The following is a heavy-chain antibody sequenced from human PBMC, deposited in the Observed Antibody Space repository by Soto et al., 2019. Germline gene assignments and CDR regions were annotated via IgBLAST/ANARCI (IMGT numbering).Heavy chain of an antibody. Sequence: SGPTLVNPTQTLTLTCTFSGFSLSTSGVGVGWIRQPPGKALEWLALIYWNDDKRYSPSLKSRLTITKDTSKNQVVLTMTNMDPVDTATYYCAHSHLETYYYDSSGYYSRFDPWGQGTLVTVSS. V-gene: IGHV2-5*01. CDR3: AHSHLETYYYDSSGYYSRFDP. J-gene: IGHJ5*02. CDR1: GFSLSTSGVG. CDR2: IYWNDDK. D-gene: IGHD3-22*01.